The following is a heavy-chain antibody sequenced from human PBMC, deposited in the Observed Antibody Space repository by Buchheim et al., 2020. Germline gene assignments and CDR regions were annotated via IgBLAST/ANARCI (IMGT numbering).Heavy chain of an antibody. J-gene: IGHJ4*02. V-gene: IGHV3-23*01. Sequence: VQLSESGGGLVQPGGSLRLSCAASGLTFSSCSMAWVRQAPGKGLEWVSAVGGSGVSKHFADSVRGRFAISRENSTDTLYLQMNSLRVEDTAVYYCAKEFATAGLITIDYWGQGTL. CDR1: GLTFSSCS. CDR3: AKEFATAGLITIDY. D-gene: IGHD6-13*01. CDR2: VGGSGVSK.